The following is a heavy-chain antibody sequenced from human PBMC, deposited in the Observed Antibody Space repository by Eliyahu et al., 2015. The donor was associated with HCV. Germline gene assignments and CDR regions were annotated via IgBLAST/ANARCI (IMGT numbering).Heavy chain of an antibody. J-gene: IGHJ6*02. CDR3: AREDTTVNYYFYGMDV. V-gene: IGHV3-72*01. Sequence: EVQLVESGGGLVQPGGSLRLSCAASGFXFSDHYMDWVRQAPGKGLEWVGRTRNKANSYTTEYAASVKGRFTISRDDSKNSLYLQMNSLKTEDTAVYYCAREDTTVNYYFYGMDVWGQGTTVTVSS. CDR1: GFXFSDHY. CDR2: TRNKANSYTT. D-gene: IGHD4-17*01.